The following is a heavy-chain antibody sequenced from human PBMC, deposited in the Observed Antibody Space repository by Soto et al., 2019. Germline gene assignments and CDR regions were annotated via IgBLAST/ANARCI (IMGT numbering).Heavy chain of an antibody. CDR2: IYSGGST. Sequence: EVQLVESGGGLIQPGGSLRLSCAASGFTVSSNYMSWVRQAPGKGLEWVSVIYSGGSTYYADSVKGRFTISRDNSKNTLYLQMNSLRAEETAGYCCARDSKSVVAASCAFDIWGQGTMVTVSS. D-gene: IGHD2-15*01. V-gene: IGHV3-53*01. CDR1: GFTVSSNY. CDR3: ARDSKSVVAASCAFDI. J-gene: IGHJ3*02.